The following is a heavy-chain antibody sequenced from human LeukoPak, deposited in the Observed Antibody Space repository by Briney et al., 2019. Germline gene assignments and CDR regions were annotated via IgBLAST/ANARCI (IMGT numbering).Heavy chain of an antibody. CDR3: ARSPRSSSGLDY. D-gene: IGHD6-19*01. CDR1: GFSFGSFG. Sequence: GGSLRLSCVASGFSFGSFGFNWVRQAPGKGLEWVTLIWFDERREDYIDSVKGRFTVSRDDSENTVYLQMSNLRVEDTAVYYCARSPRSSSGLDYWGQGTLVAVSS. V-gene: IGHV3-33*01. CDR2: IWFDERRE. J-gene: IGHJ4*02.